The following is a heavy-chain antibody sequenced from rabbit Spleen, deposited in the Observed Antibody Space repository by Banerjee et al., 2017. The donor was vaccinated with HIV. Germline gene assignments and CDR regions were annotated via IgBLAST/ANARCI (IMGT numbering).Heavy chain of an antibody. CDR1: GFSFSSSYW. V-gene: IGHV1S45*01. Sequence: QEQLEESGGDLVKPEGSLTLTCTASGFSFSSSYWICWVRQAPGKGLELIACIYTDTDTTYYTTWAKGRFTISKTSSTTVTLQMTSLTAADTATYFCARDGSGGISYYFNLWGPGTLVTVS. D-gene: IGHD1-1*01. CDR3: ARDGSGGISYYFNL. J-gene: IGHJ4*01. CDR2: IYTDTDTT.